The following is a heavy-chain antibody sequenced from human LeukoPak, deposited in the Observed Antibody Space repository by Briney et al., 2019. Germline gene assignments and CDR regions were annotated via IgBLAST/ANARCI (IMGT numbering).Heavy chain of an antibody. V-gene: IGHV1-8*01. CDR3: ARGGTNGYNKFDY. Sequence: GASVKDSCKASRYTFTSYDINLVRQATGRWLKWIGWMNPNSGNTGYAQKFQGRVTMTRNTSISTAYMELSSLRSEDTAVYYCARGGTNGYNKFDYWGQGTLVTVSS. CDR2: MNPNSGNT. J-gene: IGHJ4*02. D-gene: IGHD5-24*01. CDR1: RYTFTSYD.